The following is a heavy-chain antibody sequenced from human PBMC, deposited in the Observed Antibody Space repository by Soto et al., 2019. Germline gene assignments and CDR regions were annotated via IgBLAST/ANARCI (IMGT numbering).Heavy chain of an antibody. J-gene: IGHJ4*02. D-gene: IGHD6-19*01. CDR3: AREAGVHYFVY. Sequence: SETLSLTCTVSGASISRGDYYWAWIRQLPGKGLEWIGYIYYSGTTYSNPSLKSRVSISVDMSQNQFSLQLSSVTAGDTAVYFCAREAGVHYFVYWGQGALVTVSS. CDR1: GASISRGDYY. CDR2: IYYSGTT. V-gene: IGHV4-31*03.